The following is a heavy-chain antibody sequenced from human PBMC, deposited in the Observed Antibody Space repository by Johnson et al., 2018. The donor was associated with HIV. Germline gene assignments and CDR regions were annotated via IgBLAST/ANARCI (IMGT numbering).Heavy chain of an antibody. V-gene: IGHV3-30*04. J-gene: IGHJ3*02. CDR1: GFTFSSYA. Sequence: QVQLVESGGGLVKPGGSLRLSCAASGFTFSSYAMHWVRQAPGKGLEWVAVISYDGSNKYYADSVKGRFTISRDNSKNTLYLQMNSLRAGDTAVYYCARARPGGGDSSADAADDAFDIWGQGTMVTVSS. CDR3: ARARPGGGDSSADAADDAFDI. D-gene: IGHD2-21*01. CDR2: ISYDGSNK.